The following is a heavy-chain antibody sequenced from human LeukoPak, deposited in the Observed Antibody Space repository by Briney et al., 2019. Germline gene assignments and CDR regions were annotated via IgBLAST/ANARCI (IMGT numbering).Heavy chain of an antibody. J-gene: IGHJ4*02. D-gene: IGHD3-22*01. CDR3: ARGDSSGYYYPY. Sequence: ASVKVSCKASGYTFTGYYMHWVRQAPGQGLEWMGWINPNSGGTNYAQKFQGRVTMTRDTSICTAYMELSRLRSDDTAVYYCARGDSSGYYYPYWGQGTLVTVSS. V-gene: IGHV1-2*02. CDR1: GYTFTGYY. CDR2: INPNSGGT.